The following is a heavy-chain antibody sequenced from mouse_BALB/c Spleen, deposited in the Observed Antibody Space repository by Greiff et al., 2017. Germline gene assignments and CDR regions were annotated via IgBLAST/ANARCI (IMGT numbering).Heavy chain of an antibody. V-gene: IGHV5-17*02. CDR3: ARGEGYGPYAMDY. D-gene: IGHD2-10*02. J-gene: IGHJ4*01. Sequence: EVMLVESGGGLVQPGGSRKLSCAASGFTFSSFGMHWVRQAPEKGLEWVAYISSGSSTIYYADTVKGRFTISRDNPKNTLFLQMTSLRSEDTAMYYCARGEGYGPYAMDYWGQGTSVTVSS. CDR2: ISSGSSTI. CDR1: GFTFSSFG.